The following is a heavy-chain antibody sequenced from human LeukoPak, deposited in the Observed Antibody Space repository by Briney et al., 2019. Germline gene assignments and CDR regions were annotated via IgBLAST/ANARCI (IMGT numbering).Heavy chain of an antibody. CDR1: GLSFHDYI. D-gene: IGHD3-10*01. CDR2: IRSSHLGATR. V-gene: IGHV3-49*04. CDR3: TRDRGGRWFGELLGFDN. Sequence: PGGSLSLSRQVSGLSFHDYIMSWVRQAPGKGLEGIAFIRSSHLGATREYAASVKGRFILSRDDSQNIAYLQMESLKTEDTGVYFCTRDRGGRWFGELLGFDNWGQGTLLTVSS. J-gene: IGHJ5*02.